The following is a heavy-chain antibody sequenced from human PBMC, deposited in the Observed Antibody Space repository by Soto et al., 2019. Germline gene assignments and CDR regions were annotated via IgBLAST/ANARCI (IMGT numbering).Heavy chain of an antibody. Sequence: EVQLVESGGGLVQPGGSLRLSCAASGFTVSSNYMSWVRQAPGKGLEWVSVIYSGGSTYYADSVKGRFTISRDNSKNTLYLQLNSLRAEDTAVYYCARDPYCSGGSCSRYWGQGTLVTVSS. CDR2: IYSGGST. V-gene: IGHV3-66*01. CDR1: GFTVSSNY. J-gene: IGHJ4*02. CDR3: ARDPYCSGGSCSRY. D-gene: IGHD2-15*01.